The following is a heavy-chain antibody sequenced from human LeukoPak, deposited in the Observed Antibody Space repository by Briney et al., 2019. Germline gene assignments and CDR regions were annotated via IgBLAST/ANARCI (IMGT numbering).Heavy chain of an antibody. V-gene: IGHV1-18*01. CDR2: ISAYNGNT. J-gene: IGHJ2*01. CDR3: ARPPAIAAAGTFDWYFDL. Sequence: ASVKVSCKASGYTFTSYGISWVRQAPGQGLEWMGWISAYNGNTNYAQKLQGRVTMTTGTSTSTAYMELSSLRSEDTAVYYCARPPAIAAAGTFDWYFDLWGRGTLVTVSS. CDR1: GYTFTSYG. D-gene: IGHD6-13*01.